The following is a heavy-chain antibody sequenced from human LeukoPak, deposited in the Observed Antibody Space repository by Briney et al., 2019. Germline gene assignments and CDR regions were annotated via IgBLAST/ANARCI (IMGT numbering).Heavy chain of an antibody. CDR1: GFTFSNAW. Sequence: GALRLSCAASGFTFSNAWMSWVRQAPGKGLEWVANIKEDGSEKYYVDSVKGRFTISRDNAKNSLYLQVSSLRAEDTAVYYCAKYRLVWLPAPVFEYWGQGTLVTVSS. J-gene: IGHJ4*02. D-gene: IGHD5-24*01. CDR2: IKEDGSEK. CDR3: AKYRLVWLPAPVFEY. V-gene: IGHV3-7*01.